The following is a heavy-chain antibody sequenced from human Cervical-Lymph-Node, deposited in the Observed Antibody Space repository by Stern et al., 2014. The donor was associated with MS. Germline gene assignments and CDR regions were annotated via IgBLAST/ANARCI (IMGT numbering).Heavy chain of an antibody. CDR1: GFTFDDYA. Sequence: QLVESGGGLVQPGRSLRLSCAAFGFTFDDYAMHWVRQAPGKGLEWVSGISWNSGSIGYADSVKGRFTISRDNAKNSLYLQMNSLRAEDTALYYCARSKVIVGAPFDYWGQGTLVTVSS. J-gene: IGHJ4*02. CDR2: ISWNSGSI. V-gene: IGHV3-9*01. D-gene: IGHD1-26*01. CDR3: ARSKVIVGAPFDY.